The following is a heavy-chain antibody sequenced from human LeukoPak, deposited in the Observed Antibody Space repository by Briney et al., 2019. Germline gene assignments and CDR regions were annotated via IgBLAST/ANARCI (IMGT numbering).Heavy chain of an antibody. CDR1: GYTFTSYD. CDR2: MNPSSGNT. CDR3: ARFPYCTNGVCPPA. V-gene: IGHV1-8*01. J-gene: IGHJ4*02. D-gene: IGHD2-8*01. Sequence: GASVKVSCKASGYTFTSYDINWVRQGTGQGLEWMGWMNPSSGNTGYAQKFQGRVTMTRNTSISTAYMELSSLRSEDTAVYYCARFPYCTNGVCPPAWGQGTLVTVSS.